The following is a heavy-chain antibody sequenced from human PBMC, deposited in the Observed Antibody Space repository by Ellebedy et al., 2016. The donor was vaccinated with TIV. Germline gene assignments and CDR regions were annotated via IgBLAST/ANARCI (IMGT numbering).Heavy chain of an antibody. CDR2: ISYSGNT. CDR3: ARHQRPRYNSDWFDP. V-gene: IGHV4-39*01. Sequence: MPSETLSLTCTVSGGSISSRSYYWGWIRQPPGKGLEWIGTISYSGNTYYNPSLKSRVTISLDTSKNQFSLRLNSVTAADTAIYYCARHQRPRYNSDWFDPWGQGTLVTVSS. D-gene: IGHD1-20*01. J-gene: IGHJ5*02. CDR1: GGSISSRSYY.